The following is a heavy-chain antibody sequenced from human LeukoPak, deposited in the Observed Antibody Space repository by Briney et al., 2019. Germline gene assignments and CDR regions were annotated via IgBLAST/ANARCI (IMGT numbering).Heavy chain of an antibody. J-gene: IGHJ4*02. CDR3: ARAVGPYDY. D-gene: IGHD2-15*01. CDR1: GFTFSSYG. CDR2: IWYDGGIK. Sequence: PGGSLRLSCAASGFTFSSYGMHWVRQVPGKGLEWVAVIWYDGGIKYYADSLKGRFTISRDNSKNTLFLQMNSLRAEDTAVYCCARAVGPYDYWGQGTLVTVSS. V-gene: IGHV3-33*01.